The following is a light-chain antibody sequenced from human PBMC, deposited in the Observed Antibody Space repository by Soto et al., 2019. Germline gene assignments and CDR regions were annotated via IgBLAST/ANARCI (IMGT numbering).Light chain of an antibody. CDR2: AAS. CDR1: QAVSSNF. V-gene: IGKV3-20*01. Sequence: VLTQSPDILSVSLGERGNFSCRASQAVSSNFLAWNQQRPGQAPRLLIYAASNTPARVPDRFSGSGSETDFTITISRLEDEDVAVYYGQNYGSWYSFGQGTKLEIK. J-gene: IGKJ2*01. CDR3: QNYGSWYS.